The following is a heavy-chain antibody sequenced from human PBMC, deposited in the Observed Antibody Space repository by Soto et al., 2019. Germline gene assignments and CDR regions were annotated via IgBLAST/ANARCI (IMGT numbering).Heavy chain of an antibody. J-gene: IGHJ6*02. CDR1: GGSISSGGYS. Sequence: SETLSLTCAVSGGSISSGGYSWSWIRQPQGKGMEWIGYIYESGSTYYNPSLKSRVTISVDRSKNQFSLKLSSVTAADTAVYYCARAHYGDYGYGMDVWGQGTTVTVSS. CDR2: IYESGST. CDR3: ARAHYGDYGYGMDV. D-gene: IGHD4-17*01. V-gene: IGHV4-30-2*01.